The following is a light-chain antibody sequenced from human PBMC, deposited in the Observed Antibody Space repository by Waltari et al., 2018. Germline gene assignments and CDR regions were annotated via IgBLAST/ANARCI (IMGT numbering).Light chain of an antibody. V-gene: IGLV2-14*03. CDR2: DVS. CDR3: TSYTSRNTLV. Sequence: QSALTQPASVSGSPGQSITIPCTGTSRDVGAYTYISWYQQHPGKVPKVMIFDVSNRPSGVSNRLSGSKPGNTASLTISGLQAEDEADYYCTSYTSRNTLVFGSGTKVTVL. CDR1: SRDVGAYTY. J-gene: IGLJ1*01.